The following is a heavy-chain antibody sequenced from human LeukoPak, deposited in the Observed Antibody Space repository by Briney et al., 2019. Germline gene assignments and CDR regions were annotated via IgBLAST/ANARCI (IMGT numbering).Heavy chain of an antibody. CDR3: ARGGELGLRY. J-gene: IGHJ4*02. V-gene: IGHV4-34*01. Sequence: SETLSLTCAVYGGSFSGYYWSWIRQPPGKGLEWIGEINHSGSNKYNPSLKSRVTTSVDTSKNQFSLKLSSVTAADTAVYYCARGGELGLRYWGQGTLVTVSS. CDR1: GGSFSGYY. D-gene: IGHD1-26*01. CDR2: INHSGSN.